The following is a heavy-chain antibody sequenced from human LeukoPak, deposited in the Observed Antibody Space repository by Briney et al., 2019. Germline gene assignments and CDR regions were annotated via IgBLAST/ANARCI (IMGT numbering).Heavy chain of an antibody. CDR3: ARDAYGSGSSVDY. Sequence: KTGGSLRLSCAASGFTFSSYSMNRVRQAPGKGLEWVSSVSSSRSYIYYADSVKGRFTISRDNAKNSLYLQMNSLRAEDTAVYYCARDAYGSGSSVDYWGQGTLVTVSS. D-gene: IGHD3-10*01. CDR1: GFTFSSYS. V-gene: IGHV3-21*01. J-gene: IGHJ4*02. CDR2: VSSSRSYI.